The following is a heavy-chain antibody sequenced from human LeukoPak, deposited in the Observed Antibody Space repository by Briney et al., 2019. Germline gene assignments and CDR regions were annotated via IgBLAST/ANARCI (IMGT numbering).Heavy chain of an antibody. CDR2: IFPDDSDT. J-gene: IGHJ5*02. CDR1: GYNFAHDW. V-gene: IGHV5-51*01. CDR3: ARHEGFGEFESYPNWFDP. D-gene: IGHD3-10*01. Sequence: GESLKISCKGSGYNFAHDWIGWVRQMPGKGLEWMGIIFPDDSDTIYSPSFQGQVTISADKSISTAYLQWSSLKASDTAMYYCARHEGFGEFESYPNWFDPWGQGTLVTVSS.